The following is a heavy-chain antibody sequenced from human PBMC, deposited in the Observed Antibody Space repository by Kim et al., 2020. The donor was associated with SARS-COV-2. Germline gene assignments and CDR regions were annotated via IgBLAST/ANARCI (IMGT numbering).Heavy chain of an antibody. J-gene: IGHJ5*02. Sequence: GGSLRLSCAASGFIFITNYMSWVRQAPGKGLEWVSIIYPGGATYYPDSMRGRFVISRTNSNNMLFLQMSSMRAEDTAVYYCTSGAYWDGDVNHWGQGTLVTVSS. CDR2: IYPGGAT. CDR3: TSGAYWDGDVNH. D-gene: IGHD2-8*02. V-gene: IGHV3-66*01. CDR1: GFIFITNY.